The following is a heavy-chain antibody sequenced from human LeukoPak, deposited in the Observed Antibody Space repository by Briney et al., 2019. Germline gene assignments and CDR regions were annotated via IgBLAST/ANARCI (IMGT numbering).Heavy chain of an antibody. Sequence: GGSLRLSCEASGFTFSAYPMHWVRQAPGKGLEWVAVISYDGIKKYYADSVKGRLTISRDNSKSTLYLQMNALRLDETAVYYCVRDGQDTTMVGAFDLWGQGTMVTVSS. CDR1: GFTFSAYP. D-gene: IGHD5-18*01. J-gene: IGHJ3*01. CDR3: VRDGQDTTMVGAFDL. CDR2: ISYDGIKK. V-gene: IGHV3-30*19.